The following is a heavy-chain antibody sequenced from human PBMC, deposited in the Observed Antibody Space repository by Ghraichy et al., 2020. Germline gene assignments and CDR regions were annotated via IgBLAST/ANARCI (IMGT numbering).Heavy chain of an antibody. CDR3: AKQGSTWYRPFDY. D-gene: IGHD6-13*01. J-gene: IGHJ4*02. V-gene: IGHV3-23*01. CDR1: GFTFTNYA. Sequence: GGSLRLSCVASGFTFTNYAMSWVRQAPGKGLQWVSDITGSGGNTYYADSVKGRFTISRDQSKNTLYLQMSSLRAEDTAVYYCAKQGSTWYRPFDYWGQGTLVTVSS. CDR2: ITGSGGNT.